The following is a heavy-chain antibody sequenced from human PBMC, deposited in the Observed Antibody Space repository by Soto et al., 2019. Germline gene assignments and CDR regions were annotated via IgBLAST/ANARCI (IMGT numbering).Heavy chain of an antibody. V-gene: IGHV1-8*01. CDR3: AREKVGAVDH. CDR2: MNPNSGNT. CDR1: GYTFTSYD. D-gene: IGHD1-26*01. Sequence: QVQLVQSGAEGKKPGASVKVSCKASGYTFTSYDINWVRQATGQGLEWMGWMNPNSGNTGYAHKFEGGVTMTRNTSISTADMEMSSHRSAGTAVYYCAREKVGAVDHWGQGTLVTVSS. J-gene: IGHJ5*02.